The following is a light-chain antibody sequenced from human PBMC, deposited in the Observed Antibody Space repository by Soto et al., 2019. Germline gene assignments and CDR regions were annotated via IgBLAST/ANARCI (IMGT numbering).Light chain of an antibody. V-gene: IGLV2-8*01. CDR2: EVS. J-gene: IGLJ3*02. CDR1: SSDVGGCNY. CDR3: SSYAGSNIWV. Sequence: QSALTQPPSASGSPGQSVTISCTGTSSDVGGCNYVSWYQQHPGKAPKLMIYEVSKRPSGVPDRFSGSKSGNTASLTVSGLQAEDEADYYCSSYAGSNIWVFGGGTELTVL.